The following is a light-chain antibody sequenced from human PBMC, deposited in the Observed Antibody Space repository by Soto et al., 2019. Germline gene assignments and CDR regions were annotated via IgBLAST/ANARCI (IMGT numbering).Light chain of an antibody. CDR2: AAS. V-gene: IGKV1-33*01. Sequence: DIQMPQSPSSLSGSVGDRVTITCQASQDIGTSVNWYQQKPGKAPKLLLSAASNLETGDPLRFSGSGSGTDFAFIINSLQPEDVATYFCQQYASLPITVGQGTRLEIK. CDR1: QDIGTS. CDR3: QQYASLPIT. J-gene: IGKJ5*01.